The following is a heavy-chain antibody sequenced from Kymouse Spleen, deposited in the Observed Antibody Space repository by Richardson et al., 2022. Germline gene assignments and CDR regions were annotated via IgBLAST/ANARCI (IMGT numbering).Heavy chain of an antibody. Sequence: EVQLVESGGGLVKPGGSLRLSCAASGFTFSSYSMNWVRQAPGKGLEWVSSISSSSSYIYYADSVKGRFTISRDNAKNSLYLQMNSLRAEDTAVYYCASPIAAAGAFDIWGQGTMVTVSS. CDR2: ISSSSSYI. CDR1: GFTFSSYS. CDR3: ASPIAAAGAFDI. J-gene: IGHJ3*02. D-gene: IGHD6-13*01. V-gene: IGHV3-21*03.